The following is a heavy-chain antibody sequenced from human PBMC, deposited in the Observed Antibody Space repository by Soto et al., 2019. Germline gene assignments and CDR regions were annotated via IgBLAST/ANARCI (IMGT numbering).Heavy chain of an antibody. CDR3: ATAEVDY. CDR1: GFTFADYW. J-gene: IGHJ4*02. V-gene: IGHV3-74*03. Sequence: GGSLRLSCAASGFTFADYWMHWVRQPPGKGPEWVSRMTGDGRTIQYADSVKGRFTASRDSAKSTLYLQMNSLRAEDTAVYYCATAEVDYWGPGTLVTVSS. CDR2: MTGDGRTI.